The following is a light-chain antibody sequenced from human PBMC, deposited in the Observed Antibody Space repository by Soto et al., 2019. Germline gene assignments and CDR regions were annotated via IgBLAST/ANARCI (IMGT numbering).Light chain of an antibody. CDR3: TSYTTSTKI. Sequence: QSVLTQPASVSGSPGQSITISCTGTSGDVGASNYVSWYQQHPGKAPKLLIYDVKNRPSGVPNRFSGSKSGNTASLTISGLLAGDEADYYCTSYTTSTKIFGGGTTLTVL. CDR1: SGDVGASNY. J-gene: IGLJ2*01. CDR2: DVK. V-gene: IGLV2-14*01.